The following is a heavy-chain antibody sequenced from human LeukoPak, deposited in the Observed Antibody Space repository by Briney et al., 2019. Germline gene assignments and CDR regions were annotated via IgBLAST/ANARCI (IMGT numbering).Heavy chain of an antibody. CDR3: AKDIPAVATASA. CDR1: GFTFSSYS. CDR2: ISSSSYI. Sequence: GGSLRLSCAASGFTFSSYSMNWVRQAPGKGLEWVSSISSSSYIYYADSVKGRFTISRDNSKNSLYLQMNSLRTEDTALYYCAKDIPAVATASAWGQGTLVTVSS. V-gene: IGHV3-21*04. J-gene: IGHJ5*02. D-gene: IGHD5-12*01.